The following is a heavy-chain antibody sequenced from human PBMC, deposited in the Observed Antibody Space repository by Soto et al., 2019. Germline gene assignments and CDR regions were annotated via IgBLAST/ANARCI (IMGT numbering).Heavy chain of an antibody. J-gene: IGHJ4*02. V-gene: IGHV3-23*01. CDR1: GVTFYSYA. Sequence: PGGSLRLSCAASGVTFYSYAMTWVRQAPGKGLEWVSAISGGGSSTYYAESVKGRFTISRHNSKNTLYLQMNRLRAEDTAVYYCAKTIAMDTIRPFDYWGQGTVVTVSS. CDR2: ISGGGSST. CDR3: AKTIAMDTIRPFDY. D-gene: IGHD5-18*01.